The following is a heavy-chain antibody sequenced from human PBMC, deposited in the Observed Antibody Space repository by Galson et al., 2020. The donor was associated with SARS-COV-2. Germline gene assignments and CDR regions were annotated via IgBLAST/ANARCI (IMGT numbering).Heavy chain of an antibody. V-gene: IGHV3-23*01. CDR3: AKSPSYGECRSRGAFDI. CDR2: ISGSGGST. CDR1: GFTFSSYA. D-gene: IGHD4-17*01. J-gene: IGHJ3*02. Sequence: QAGGSLRLSCAASGFTFSSYAMSWVRQAPGKGLEWVSAISGSGGSTYYADSVKGRFTISRDNSKNTLYLQMNSLRAEDTAVYYCAKSPSYGECRSRGAFDILGQGTMVTGPS.